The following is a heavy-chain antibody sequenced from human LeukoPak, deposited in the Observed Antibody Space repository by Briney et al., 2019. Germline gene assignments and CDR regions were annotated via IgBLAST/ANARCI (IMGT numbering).Heavy chain of an antibody. CDR2: ISYDGSNK. D-gene: IGHD3-16*01. CDR3: ARRLWGVIPYFDY. V-gene: IGHV3-30*03. CDR1: GFTFSSYG. J-gene: IGHJ4*02. Sequence: PGGSLRLSCAASGFTFSSYGMHWVRQAPGKGLEWVAVISYDGSNKYYADSVKGRFTISRDNAKNSLYLQMNSLRAEDTAVYYCARRLWGVIPYFDYWGQGTLVTVSS.